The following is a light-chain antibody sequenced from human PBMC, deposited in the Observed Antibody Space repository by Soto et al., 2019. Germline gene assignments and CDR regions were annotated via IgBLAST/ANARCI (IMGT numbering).Light chain of an antibody. CDR1: SSDVGGYNY. CDR2: EVT. V-gene: IGLV2-8*01. Sequence: QSALTQPPSASGSPGQSVTISCTGTSSDVGGYNYVSWYQLHPGKAPKLMIYEVTKRPSGVPDRFSGSKSGNTASLTVSGLQAEDEADYYCSSYAGSNNFGVFGGGTNLTVL. CDR3: SSYAGSNNFGV. J-gene: IGLJ2*01.